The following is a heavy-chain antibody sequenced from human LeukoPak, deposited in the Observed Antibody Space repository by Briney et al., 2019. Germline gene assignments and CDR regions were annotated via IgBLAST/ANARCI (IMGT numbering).Heavy chain of an antibody. CDR2: ISGSGGST. CDR3: AKDNVVVVAATLDY. V-gene: IGHV3-23*01. D-gene: IGHD2-15*01. J-gene: IGHJ4*02. Sequence: GGSLRLSCAASGFTFSSYAMSGVRQAPGKGLGWVSAISGSGGSTYYADSVKGRFTISRDNSKNTLYLQMNSLSAEDTAVYYCAKDNVVVVAATLDYWGQETLVTVSS. CDR1: GFTFSSYA.